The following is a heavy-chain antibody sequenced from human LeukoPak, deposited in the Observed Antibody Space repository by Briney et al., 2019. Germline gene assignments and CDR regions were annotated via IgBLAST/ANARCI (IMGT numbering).Heavy chain of an antibody. CDR1: GFTFSSYE. CDR2: ISSSGSTI. CDR3: ARVFTNYGLFRGNWFDP. D-gene: IGHD3-10*01. J-gene: IGHJ5*02. V-gene: IGHV3-48*03. Sequence: GGSLRLSCAASGFTFSSYEMNWVRQAPGRGLEWVSYISSSGSTIYYADSVKGRFTISRDNAKNSLYLQMNSLRAEDTAVYYCARVFTNYGLFRGNWFDPWGQGTLVTVSS.